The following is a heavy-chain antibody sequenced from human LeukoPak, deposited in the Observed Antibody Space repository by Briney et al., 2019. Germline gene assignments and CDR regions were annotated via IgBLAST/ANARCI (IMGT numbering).Heavy chain of an antibody. CDR2: INSDGSST. J-gene: IGHJ4*02. CDR3: ARGPAVVVAATDY. CDR1: GFTFSTYA. Sequence: PGGSLRLSCAASGFTFSTYAMHWVRQAPGKGLVWVSRINSDGSSTSYADSVKGRFTISRDNAKNTLYLQMNSLRAEDTAVYYCARGPAVVVAATDYWGQGTLVTVSS. V-gene: IGHV3-74*01. D-gene: IGHD2-15*01.